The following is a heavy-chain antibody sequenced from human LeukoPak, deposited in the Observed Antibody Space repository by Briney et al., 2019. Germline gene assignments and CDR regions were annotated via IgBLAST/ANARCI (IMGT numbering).Heavy chain of an antibody. CDR1: GGSIRSSH. D-gene: IGHD6-13*01. CDR3: AKAAGYSTIYWFDP. CDR2: IYYSGSS. V-gene: IGHV4-59*01. J-gene: IGHJ5*02. Sequence: PSETLSLTCTVSGGSIRSSHWSWVRQPPGKGLEFIGYIYYSGSSNYNPSLKSRVTMSVDTSNNQFSLKLNSVTAADTAVYYCAKAAGYSTIYWFDPWGQGTLVTVSS.